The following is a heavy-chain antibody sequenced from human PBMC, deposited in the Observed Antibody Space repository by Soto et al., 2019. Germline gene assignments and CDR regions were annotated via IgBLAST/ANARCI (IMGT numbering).Heavy chain of an antibody. Sequence: QVQLQESGPGLVKPSQTLSLTCTVSGGSISSGGYYWSWIRQHPGTGLEWIGYIYYSGSTYYNPSLKSRVTISVDTSKNQFSLKLSSVTAADTAVYYCARDHDYDSSGYPFGPLYYYGMDVWGQGTTVTVSS. D-gene: IGHD3-22*01. V-gene: IGHV4-31*03. J-gene: IGHJ6*02. CDR2: IYYSGST. CDR1: GGSISSGGYY. CDR3: ARDHDYDSSGYPFGPLYYYGMDV.